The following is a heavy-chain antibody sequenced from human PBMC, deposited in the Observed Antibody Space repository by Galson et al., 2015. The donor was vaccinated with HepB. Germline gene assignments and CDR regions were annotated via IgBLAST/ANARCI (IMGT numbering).Heavy chain of an antibody. J-gene: IGHJ4*02. Sequence: SLRLSCAASGFTFSSYSMNWVRQAPGKGLEWVSYISSSSSTIYYADSVKGRFTISRDNAKNSLYLQMNSLRAEDTAVYYCAREVRCSSSWATLRRLDLSWGLFGYWGQGTLVTVSS. CDR3: AREVRCSSSWATLRRLDLSWGLFGY. V-gene: IGHV3-48*01. D-gene: IGHD6-13*01. CDR1: GFTFSSYS. CDR2: ISSSSSTI.